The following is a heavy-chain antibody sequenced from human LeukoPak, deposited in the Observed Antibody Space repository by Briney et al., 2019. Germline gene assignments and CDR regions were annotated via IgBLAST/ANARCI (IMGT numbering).Heavy chain of an antibody. Sequence: GGSLRLSCSASGFTFSRYAMHWVRQAPGKGLEYVSAITSNGGSTYYAESVKGRFTISRDNSKNTLYLHMSTLRPEDTAVYYCAHSAGYYHWGQGTLVTVSS. J-gene: IGHJ1*01. CDR2: ITSNGGST. V-gene: IGHV3-64D*06. CDR1: GFTFSRYA. D-gene: IGHD3-22*01. CDR3: AHSAGYYH.